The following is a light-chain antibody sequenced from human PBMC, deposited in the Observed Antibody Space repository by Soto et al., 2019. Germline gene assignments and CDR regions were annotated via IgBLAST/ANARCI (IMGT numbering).Light chain of an antibody. CDR3: QQYNSYPRT. J-gene: IGKJ1*01. CDR1: QSISSW. V-gene: IGKV1-5*01. Sequence: DIQMTQSPSTLSASVGDRVTITCRASQSISSWLAWYQQKPGKAPKLLIYDASSLESGVPSRFSGSGSGTEFTITISSMQPDDFATYYCQQYNSYPRTFGHGTKVDIK. CDR2: DAS.